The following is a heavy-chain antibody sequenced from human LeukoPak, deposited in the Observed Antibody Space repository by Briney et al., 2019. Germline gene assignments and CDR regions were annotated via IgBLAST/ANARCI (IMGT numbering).Heavy chain of an antibody. CDR2: IFHSGST. Sequence: SGTLSLTCAVSGAFIDSNNWWSWVRQTPGKGLEWIAEIFHSGSTNYNPSLKSRVTISLDESKNQFYLKLNSVTAADTAVYYCARAPKYYFDSSASWYFDIWGLGTLVAVSS. CDR3: ARAPKYYFDSSASWYFDI. V-gene: IGHV4-4*02. J-gene: IGHJ2*01. D-gene: IGHD3-22*01. CDR1: GAFIDSNNW.